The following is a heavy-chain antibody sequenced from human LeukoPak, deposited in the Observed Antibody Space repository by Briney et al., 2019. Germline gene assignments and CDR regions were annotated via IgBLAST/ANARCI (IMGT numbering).Heavy chain of an antibody. CDR2: INHSGSA. CDR3: ARERASNNYNNWLDP. D-gene: IGHD4-11*01. CDR1: GGSFSDYY. J-gene: IGHJ5*02. Sequence: PSETLSLTCAVYGGSFSDYYWTWIRQPPGKGLEWIRDINHSGSANYNPSLKSRVTISVDRSRNQFYLRLSPVTVADTALYYCARERASNNYNNWLDPWGQGTLVTVSS. V-gene: IGHV4-34*01.